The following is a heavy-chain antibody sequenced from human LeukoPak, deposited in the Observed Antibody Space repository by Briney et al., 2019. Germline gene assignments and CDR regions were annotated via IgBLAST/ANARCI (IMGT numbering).Heavy chain of an antibody. D-gene: IGHD5-12*01. CDR2: IIPILGIA. CDR1: GGTFSSYA. CDR3: ARFRDSGYDLYYYGMDV. V-gene: IGHV1-69*04. J-gene: IGHJ6*02. Sequence: ASVKVSCKASGGTFSSYAISWVRQAPGQGLEWMGRIIPILGIANYAQKFQGRVTITADKSTSTAYMELSSLRSEDTAVYYCARFRDSGYDLYYYGMDVWGQGTTVTVSS.